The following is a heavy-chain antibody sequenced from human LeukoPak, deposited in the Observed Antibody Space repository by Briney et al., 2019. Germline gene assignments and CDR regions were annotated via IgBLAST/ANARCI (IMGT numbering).Heavy chain of an antibody. CDR3: LRGDRRDY. V-gene: IGHV3-21*06. CDR1: GFTFSSYA. Sequence: GGSLRLSCAASGFTFSSYAMTWVRQAPGKGLEWVSSIDSSGGYMFYADSVKGRFIISRDNAKDSLYLQMNSLRVEDTAVYYCLRGDRRDYWGQGTLVTVSS. J-gene: IGHJ4*02. CDR2: IDSSGGYM.